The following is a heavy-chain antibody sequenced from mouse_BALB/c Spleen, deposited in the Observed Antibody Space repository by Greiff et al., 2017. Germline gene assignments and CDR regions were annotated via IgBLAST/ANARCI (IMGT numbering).Heavy chain of an antibody. J-gene: IGHJ2*01. Sequence: QVTLKESGPGILQPSQTLSLTCSFSGFSLSTSGMGVSWIRQPSGKGLEWLAHIYWDDDKRYNPSLKSRLTISKDTSRNQVFLKITSVDTADTATYYCARRGYLYYFDYWGQGTTLTVSS. CDR3: ARRGYLYYFDY. V-gene: IGHV8-12*01. CDR1: GFSLSTSGMG. CDR2: IYWDDDK. D-gene: IGHD5-5*01.